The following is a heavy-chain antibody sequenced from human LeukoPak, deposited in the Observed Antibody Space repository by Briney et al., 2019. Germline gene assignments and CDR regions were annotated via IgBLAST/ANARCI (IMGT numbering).Heavy chain of an antibody. CDR1: GGSFSGW. D-gene: IGHD2-15*01. V-gene: IGHV4-34*12. CDR2: ILHSGGT. CDR3: ARHNGWAFDI. Sequence: SETLSLTCAVYGGSFSGWWSWIRQPPGKGLEWIGEILHSGGTKYNPSLRSLDTISVDTSKRQISLKMTSVTAADTAIYYCARHNGWAFDIWGRGTVVTVSS. J-gene: IGHJ3*02.